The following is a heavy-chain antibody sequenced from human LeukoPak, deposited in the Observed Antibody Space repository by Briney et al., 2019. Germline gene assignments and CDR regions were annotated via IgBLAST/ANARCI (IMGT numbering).Heavy chain of an antibody. CDR3: TVLGGRDAFEN. CDR2: IRSKANGYTT. CDR1: GFTFSSYS. J-gene: IGHJ3*02. D-gene: IGHD3-10*01. V-gene: IGHV3-73*01. Sequence: PGGSLRLSCAASGFTFSSYSMNWVRQASGKGLEWVGRIRSKANGYTTAYAASVKGRFIISRDDSKNTAYLQMNGLKTEDTAVYYCTVLGGRDAFENWGQGTMVTVSS.